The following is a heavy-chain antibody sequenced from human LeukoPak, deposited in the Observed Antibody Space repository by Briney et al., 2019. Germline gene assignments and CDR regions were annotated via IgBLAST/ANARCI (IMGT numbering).Heavy chain of an antibody. CDR2: IYTSGSN. V-gene: IGHV4-4*09. CDR1: GGSISSFY. J-gene: IGHJ4*02. D-gene: IGHD2-2*01. Sequence: SETLSLTCTVSGGSISSFYWSWIRQPPGKGLEWIGYIYTSGSNHYHPSLKSRVTISVDTSKSQCSLKRSSVTAADTAVYYCARAQHEANCSSSRCWLAGSLGYWGQGTLVTVSS. CDR3: ARAQHEANCSSSRCWLAGSLGY.